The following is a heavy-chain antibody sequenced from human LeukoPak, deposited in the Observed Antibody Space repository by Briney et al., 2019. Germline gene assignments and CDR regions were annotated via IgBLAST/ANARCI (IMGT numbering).Heavy chain of an antibody. V-gene: IGHV3-7*01. Sequence: GGSLRLSCAVSGFTFSSYWMSWVRQAPGKGLEWVANIKQDGSEKYYVDSVKGRFTISRDNAKNSLYLQMNSLRAEDTAVYYCAELGITMIGGVWGKGTTVTISS. CDR2: IKQDGSEK. D-gene: IGHD3-10*02. CDR1: GFTFSSYW. J-gene: IGHJ6*04. CDR3: AELGITMIGGV.